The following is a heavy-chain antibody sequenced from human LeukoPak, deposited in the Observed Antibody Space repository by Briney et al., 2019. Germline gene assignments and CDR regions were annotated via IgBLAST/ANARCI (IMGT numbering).Heavy chain of an antibody. CDR2: ISGSGDTT. CDR3: AKDTTAWWYHRAYMDV. D-gene: IGHD2-15*01. Sequence: GGSLRLSCAASGFTFSSYAMSWVRQAPGGGLEWVSAISGSGDTTYHADSVKGRFTISRDNSENRMSLQMDSLRAEDTAVYFCAKDTTAWWYHRAYMDVWGKGTTVTVSS. CDR1: GFTFSSYA. V-gene: IGHV3-23*01. J-gene: IGHJ6*03.